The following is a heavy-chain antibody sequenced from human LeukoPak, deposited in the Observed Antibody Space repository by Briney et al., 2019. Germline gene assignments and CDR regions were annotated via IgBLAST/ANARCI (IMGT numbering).Heavy chain of an antibody. V-gene: IGHV4-39*07. J-gene: IGHJ4*02. Sequence: SSETLSLTCTVSGGSISSSSYYWGWIRQPPGKGLEWIGQISYDGRREYNPSLRSRVTISLDTSKNQFSLKMTSVTAADAAVFYCARLHPNGPDEYWGRGTLVTVSS. D-gene: IGHD2-8*01. CDR3: ARLHPNGPDEY. CDR1: GGSISSSSYY. CDR2: ISYDGRR.